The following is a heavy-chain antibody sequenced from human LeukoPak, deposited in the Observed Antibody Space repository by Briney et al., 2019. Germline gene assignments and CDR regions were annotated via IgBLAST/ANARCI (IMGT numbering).Heavy chain of an antibody. Sequence: GGSLRLSCAASGFTFDDYGMSWVRQAPGKGLEWVSGINWNGGSTAYADSVKGRFTISRDNAKNSLYLQMNSLRAEDTALYYCARVYYYGSGSYLDYWGQGTLVTVSS. J-gene: IGHJ4*02. CDR1: GFTFDDYG. CDR2: INWNGGST. V-gene: IGHV3-20*04. CDR3: ARVYYYGSGSYLDY. D-gene: IGHD3-10*01.